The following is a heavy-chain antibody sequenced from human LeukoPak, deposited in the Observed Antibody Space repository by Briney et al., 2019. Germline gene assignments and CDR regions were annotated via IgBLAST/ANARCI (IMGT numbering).Heavy chain of an antibody. CDR3: VTWRNAFDN. D-gene: IGHD1-1*01. V-gene: IGHV4-39*01. J-gene: IGHJ3*02. Sequence: PSETLSLTCTVSGASISSSSYYWAWIRQSPGIGLVWIGSIFYSGNTCYNPSLNSRVTMFVDLSKNQFSLKVRPVTAADTAIYYCVTWRNAFDNWGQGTMVTVSS. CDR2: IFYSGNT. CDR1: GASISSSSYY.